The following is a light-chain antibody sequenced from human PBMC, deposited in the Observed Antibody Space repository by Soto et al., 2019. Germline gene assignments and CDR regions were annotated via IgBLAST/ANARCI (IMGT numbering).Light chain of an antibody. CDR2: GAS. Sequence: EIVLTQSPGTLSLSPGEGATLSCRASQSVASSSLAWYQQKPGQAPRLIIYGASNRATGTPGRFSGGGSRTDFTLTISRPEPEDFAVYYCQQYGSSSYTFGQGTTLEIK. J-gene: IGKJ2*01. CDR3: QQYGSSSYT. CDR1: QSVASSS. V-gene: IGKV3-20*01.